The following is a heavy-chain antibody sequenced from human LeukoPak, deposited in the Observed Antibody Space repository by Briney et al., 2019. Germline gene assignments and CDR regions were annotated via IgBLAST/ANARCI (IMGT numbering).Heavy chain of an antibody. J-gene: IGHJ4*02. CDR3: ARGDLPQYYFDY. V-gene: IGHV3-30-3*01. CDR1: GFTFGSYA. CDR2: ISYDGSNK. Sequence: GRSLRLSCAASGFTFGSYAMHWVRQAPGKGLEWVAVISYDGSNKYYADSVKGRFTISRDNSKNTLYLQMNSLRAEDTAVYYCARGDLPQYYFDYWGQGTLVTVSS. D-gene: IGHD5-24*01.